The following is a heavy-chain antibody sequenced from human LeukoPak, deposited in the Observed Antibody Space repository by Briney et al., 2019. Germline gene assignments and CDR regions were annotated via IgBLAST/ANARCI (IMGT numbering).Heavy chain of an antibody. CDR2: IYYRGST. Sequence: SETLSLTCTVSGDSISSYYWTWVRQPPGKGLEWIGYIYYRGSTYYNAALKSRVTISVDTSENQFTLNLSSVTAADTAVYYCAREGPTSRDFDYWGQGTLVTVSS. J-gene: IGHJ4*02. CDR1: GDSISSYY. CDR3: AREGPTSRDFDY. D-gene: IGHD1-26*01. V-gene: IGHV4-59*01.